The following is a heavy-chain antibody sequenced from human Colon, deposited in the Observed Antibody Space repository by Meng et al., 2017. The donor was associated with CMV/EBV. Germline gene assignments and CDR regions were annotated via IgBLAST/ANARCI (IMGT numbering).Heavy chain of an antibody. CDR1: GYTFPGYY. CDR2: INPNSGGT. V-gene: IGHV1-2*02. CDR3: ARDLRVWFGEFKN. Sequence: QLQQVQPGAEVKKPGASVKVSCKASGYTFPGYYMHWGRQAPGQGLEWMGWINPNSGGTNYAQKFQGRVTMTRDTSISTAYMELSRLRSDDTAVYYCARDLRVWFGEFKNWGQGTLVTVSS. J-gene: IGHJ4*02. D-gene: IGHD3-10*01.